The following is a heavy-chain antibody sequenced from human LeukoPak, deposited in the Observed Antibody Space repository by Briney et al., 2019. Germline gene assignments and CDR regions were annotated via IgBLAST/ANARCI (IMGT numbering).Heavy chain of an antibody. CDR2: ISSSGSTI. Sequence: PEGSLRLSCAASGFTFSDYYMSWIRQAPGKGLEWVSYISSSGSTIYYADSVKGRFTISRDNAKNSLYLQMNSLRAEDTAVYYCASGYSYGYGYYDSSGYAIDYWGQGTLVTVSS. CDR3: ASGYSYGYGYYDSSGYAIDY. D-gene: IGHD3-22*01. J-gene: IGHJ4*02. V-gene: IGHV3-11*01. CDR1: GFTFSDYY.